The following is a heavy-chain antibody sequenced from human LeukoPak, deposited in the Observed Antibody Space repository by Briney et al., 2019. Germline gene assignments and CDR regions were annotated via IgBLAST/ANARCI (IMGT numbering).Heavy chain of an antibody. V-gene: IGHV3-53*01. CDR1: GFIVSTNY. D-gene: IGHD6-13*01. CDR3: ARARQPSYYYGMDV. CDR2: IYSGGST. J-gene: IGHJ6*02. Sequence: GGSLRLSCAASGFIVSTNYMSWVRQAPGKGLEWVSVIYSGGSTYYADSVKGRFTISRDNSKNTLYLQMNSLRAEDTAVYYCARARQPSYYYGMDVWGQGTTVTVSS.